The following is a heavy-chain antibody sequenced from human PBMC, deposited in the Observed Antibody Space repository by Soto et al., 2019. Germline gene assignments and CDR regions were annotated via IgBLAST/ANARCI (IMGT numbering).Heavy chain of an antibody. CDR1: GFTFSNYG. D-gene: IGHD2-2*01. Sequence: QVQLVESGGGVVQPGRSLRLSCAASGFTFSNYGMHWVRQAPGKGLEWVAVISSDGSNKYYADSVKGRFTISRDNSRNTLYLQMNSLRAEDTAVYYCASLGYWTSTSCQTRYYYYGMDVWGQGTAVTVSS. J-gene: IGHJ6*02. V-gene: IGHV3-30*03. CDR2: ISSDGSNK. CDR3: ASLGYWTSTSCQTRYYYYGMDV.